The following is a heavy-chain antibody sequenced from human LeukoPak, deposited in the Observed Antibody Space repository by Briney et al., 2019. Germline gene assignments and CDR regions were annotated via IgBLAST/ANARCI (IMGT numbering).Heavy chain of an antibody. V-gene: IGHV3-21*01. CDR2: ISSSSSYI. D-gene: IGHD2-15*01. J-gene: IGHJ5*02. CDR1: GFTFSSYS. CDR3: ARVGSGVLGNNWFDP. Sequence: GGSLRLSCAASGFTFSSYSMNWVRQAPGKGLEWVSSISSSSSYIYYADSVKGRFTISRDNAKNSLYLQMNSLRAEDTAVYYCARVGSGVLGNNWFDPWGQGTLVTVSS.